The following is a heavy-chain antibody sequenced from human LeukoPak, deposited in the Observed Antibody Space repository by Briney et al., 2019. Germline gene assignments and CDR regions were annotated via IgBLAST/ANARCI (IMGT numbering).Heavy chain of an antibody. CDR2: IWYDGSNK. CDR1: GLTFRSYG. J-gene: IGHJ3*02. V-gene: IGHV3-33*01. D-gene: IGHD1-26*01. Sequence: GGSLRLSCAASGLTFRSYGMHWVRQAPGKGLEWVAIIWYDGSNKYYVDSVKGRFTISRDNSKNTLYLQMNSLRAEDTAVYYCARRGGSYPIDDAFDIWGQGTMVTVSS. CDR3: ARRGGSYPIDDAFDI.